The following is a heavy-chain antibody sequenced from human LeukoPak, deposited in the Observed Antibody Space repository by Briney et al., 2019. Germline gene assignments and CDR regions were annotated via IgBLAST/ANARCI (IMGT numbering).Heavy chain of an antibody. V-gene: IGHV4-31*03. Sequence: SSETLSLTCTVSGGSISSGGYYWSWIRLHPGKGLEWIGYIYYSGSTYYNPSLKSRVTISVDTSKNQFSLKLSSVTAADTAVYYCARDKNLGIRNWFDPWGQGTLVTVSS. J-gene: IGHJ5*02. CDR3: ARDKNLGIRNWFDP. D-gene: IGHD7-27*01. CDR2: IYYSGST. CDR1: GGSISSGGYY.